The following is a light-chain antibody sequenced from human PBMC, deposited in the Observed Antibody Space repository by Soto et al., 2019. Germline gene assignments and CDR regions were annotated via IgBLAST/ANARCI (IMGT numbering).Light chain of an antibody. CDR1: QNIRTY. Sequence: DIQMTQSPSSLSASVGDRVTIACRASQNIRTYLNWYQQNPGKAPKLLIYAASNLQSGVPSRFSGSGSGTYFTLNFSSLQPEDFATYYCQQAYSKNTFGGGTKVEIK. CDR3: QQAYSKNT. CDR2: AAS. V-gene: IGKV1-39*01. J-gene: IGKJ4*01.